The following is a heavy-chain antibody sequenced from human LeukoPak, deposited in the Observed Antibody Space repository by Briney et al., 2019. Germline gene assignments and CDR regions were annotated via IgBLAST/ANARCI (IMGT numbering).Heavy chain of an antibody. CDR1: GFTFSSYA. CDR3: ASIAVAGTGY. J-gene: IGHJ4*02. CDR2: ISSSGGST. V-gene: IGHV3-64*01. Sequence: PGGSLRLSCAASGFTFSSYAMHWVRQAPGKGLEFVSAISSSGGSTYYANSVKGRFTISRDNSKNTLYLQMGSLRAEDVAVYYCASIAVAGTGYWGQGTLVTVSS. D-gene: IGHD6-19*01.